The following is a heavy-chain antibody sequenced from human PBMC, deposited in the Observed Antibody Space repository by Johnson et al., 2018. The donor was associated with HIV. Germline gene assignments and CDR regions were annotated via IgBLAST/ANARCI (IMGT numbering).Heavy chain of an antibody. CDR3: AKDSAWDSSSSGAFDI. Sequence: VQLVESGGGLVQPGRSLRLSCAASGFTFDDYAMHWVRQVPGKGLEWVSGISWNSGSIGYADSVKGRFIISRDNPKNSLYLQMNSLRSEDTALYYCAKDSAWDSSSSGAFDIWGQGTMVTVSS. D-gene: IGHD6-6*01. V-gene: IGHV3-9*01. J-gene: IGHJ3*02. CDR2: ISWNSGSI. CDR1: GFTFDDYA.